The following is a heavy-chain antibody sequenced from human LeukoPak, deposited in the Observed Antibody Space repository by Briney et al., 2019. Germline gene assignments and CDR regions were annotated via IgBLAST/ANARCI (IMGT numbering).Heavy chain of an antibody. J-gene: IGHJ4*02. V-gene: IGHV3-74*01. CDR3: ARDARGGTLDY. D-gene: IGHD3-10*01. CDR1: GFSFNTYW. Sequence: GGSLRLSCAASGFSFNTYWMHWVRQAPAKGLVWGIHKKFEWSNTNYADSVKRRFNISRDNAKNTLYLQMKSLRAEDTAVYYCARDARGGTLDYWGQGTLVTVSS. CDR2: KKFEWSNT.